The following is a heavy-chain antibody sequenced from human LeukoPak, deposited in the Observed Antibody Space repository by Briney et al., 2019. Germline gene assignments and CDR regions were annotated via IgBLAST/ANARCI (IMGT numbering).Heavy chain of an antibody. CDR3: ARARNYDLWSQNYYYYYMDV. Sequence: SETLSLTCTVSGGSISTYYWSWIRQPPGKGLEWIWNVYYSGSTNYNPSLKSRVTISVDTSKNQFSLKLTSVTAADTAVYYCARARNYDLWSQNYYYYYMDVWGKGTTVTVSS. D-gene: IGHD3-3*01. J-gene: IGHJ6*03. V-gene: IGHV4-59*01. CDR2: VYYSGST. CDR1: GGSISTYY.